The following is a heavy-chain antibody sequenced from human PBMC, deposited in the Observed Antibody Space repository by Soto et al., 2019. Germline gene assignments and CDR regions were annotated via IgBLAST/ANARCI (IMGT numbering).Heavy chain of an antibody. CDR1: GGSISSAAYY. J-gene: IGHJ4*02. CDR2: VSHSGST. CDR3: AREYTYGSNFFDC. D-gene: IGHD5-18*01. Sequence: QVRLQESGPGLVKPSQTLSLTCTVSGGSISSAAYYWSWIRQHPGKGLEWIGYVSHSGSTYYNPSLKSRVIISVDTSKTHFSLSLTSVTAADTAVYYCAREYTYGSNFFDCWGQGALVTVSS. V-gene: IGHV4-31*03.